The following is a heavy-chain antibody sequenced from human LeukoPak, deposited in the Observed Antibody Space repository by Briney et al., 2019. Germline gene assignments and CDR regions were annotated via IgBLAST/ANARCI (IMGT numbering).Heavy chain of an antibody. CDR2: IRSKAYGGTT. CDR3: AKVHGDYA. V-gene: IGHV3-49*03. J-gene: IGHJ5*02. Sequence: GGSLRLSCTASGFTFGDYAMSWFRQAPGKGLEWVGFIRSKAYGGTTEYAASVKGRFTISRDDSKSIAYLQMNSLRAEDTAVYYCAKVHGDYAWGQGTLVTVSS. D-gene: IGHD4-17*01. CDR1: GFTFGDYA.